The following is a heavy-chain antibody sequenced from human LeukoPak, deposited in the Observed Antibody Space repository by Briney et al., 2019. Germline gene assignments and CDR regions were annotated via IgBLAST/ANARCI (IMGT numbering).Heavy chain of an antibody. CDR2: IKSKTDGGTT. Sequence: GGSLRLSCAASGFTFSNAWMSWVRQAPGKGLEWVGRIKSKTDGGTTDYAAPVKGRFTISRDDSKNTLYLQMNNLKTEDTAVYYCTTEPPPPVLVTYDAFDIWGQGTMVTVSS. D-gene: IGHD2-21*02. V-gene: IGHV3-15*01. CDR3: TTEPPPPVLVTYDAFDI. J-gene: IGHJ3*02. CDR1: GFTFSNAW.